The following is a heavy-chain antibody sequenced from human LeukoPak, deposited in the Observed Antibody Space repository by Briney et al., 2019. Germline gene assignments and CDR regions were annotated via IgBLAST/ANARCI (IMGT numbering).Heavy chain of an antibody. CDR3: ARDRLGVIRYYDSSGYYKYGMDV. V-gene: IGHV1-8*01. D-gene: IGHD3-22*01. CDR1: GYTFTSHD. Sequence: ASVKVSCKASGYTFTSHDINWVRQATGQGLEWMGWMSPNSGDTGYAQKFQGRVTMTSDSSISTAYMELSSLRSEDTAVYYCARDRLGVIRYYDSSGYYKYGMDVWGQGTTVTVSS. J-gene: IGHJ6*02. CDR2: MSPNSGDT.